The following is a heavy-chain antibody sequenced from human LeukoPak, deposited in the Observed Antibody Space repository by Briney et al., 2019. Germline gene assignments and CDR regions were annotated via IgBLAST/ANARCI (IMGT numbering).Heavy chain of an antibody. Sequence: ASVNVSFKASGYSFTAYYIFWVRQAPGQGLEWMGWIKPSSGDAKSAQKFQDRVTITRDSSINTVYMEVTRLTSDDTALYYCVRGGSGWFYNSLDPWGQGTLVTVSS. D-gene: IGHD6-19*01. J-gene: IGHJ5*02. CDR1: GYSFTAYY. CDR2: IKPSSGDA. V-gene: IGHV1-2*02. CDR3: VRGGSGWFYNSLDP.